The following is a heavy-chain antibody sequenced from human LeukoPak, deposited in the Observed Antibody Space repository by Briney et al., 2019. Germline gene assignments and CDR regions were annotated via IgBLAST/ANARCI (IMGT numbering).Heavy chain of an antibody. J-gene: IGHJ4*01. D-gene: IGHD4-17*01. CDR2: IYHSGTT. V-gene: IGHV4-4*02. CDR3: ARIFGDYHRYYFDY. Sequence: SETLSLTCPVSGDSITSSNWWSWVRQPPGKGLEWIGEIYHSGTTNYNPSLKSRVTMSVDKSNNHFSLRLNSVTAADTAMYYCARIFGDYHRYYFDYWGQESWSPSPQ. CDR1: GDSITSSNW.